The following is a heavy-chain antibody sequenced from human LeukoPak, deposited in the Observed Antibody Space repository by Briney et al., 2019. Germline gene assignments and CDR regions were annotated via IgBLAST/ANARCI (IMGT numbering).Heavy chain of an antibody. J-gene: IGHJ4*02. Sequence: SETLSLTCAVYGGSFSGYYWSWIRQPPGKGLEWIGGINHSGSTNYKPSLKSRVTISVDTSKNQFSLKLSSVTAADTAVYYCARWREYALDYWGQGTLVTVSS. D-gene: IGHD2-2*01. CDR3: ARWREYALDY. CDR1: GGSFSGYY. V-gene: IGHV4-34*01. CDR2: INHSGST.